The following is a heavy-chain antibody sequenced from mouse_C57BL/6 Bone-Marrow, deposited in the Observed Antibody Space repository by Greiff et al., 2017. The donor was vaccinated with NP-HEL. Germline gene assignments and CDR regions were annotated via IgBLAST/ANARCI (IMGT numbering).Heavy chain of an antibody. CDR1: GFTFSSYG. CDR2: FSSGGSYT. CDR3: ARQGYYYGTPFAY. D-gene: IGHD1-1*01. V-gene: IGHV5-6*01. Sequence: EVKVVESGGDLVKPGGSLKLSCAASGFTFSSYGMSWVRQTPDKRLEWVATFSSGGSYTSYPDSVKGRFTISRDNAKNTLYLQMSSLKSEDTAMYYCARQGYYYGTPFAYWGQGTLVTVSA. J-gene: IGHJ3*01.